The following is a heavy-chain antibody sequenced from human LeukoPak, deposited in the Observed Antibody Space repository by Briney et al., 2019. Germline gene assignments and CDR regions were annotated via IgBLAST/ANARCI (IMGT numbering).Heavy chain of an antibody. D-gene: IGHD3-22*01. CDR2: ISAYNGNT. CDR1: GYTFTSYG. V-gene: IGHV1-18*01. CDR3: PRDSRGYHFDY. J-gene: IGHJ4*02. Sequence: ASVKVSCKASGYTFTSYGISWFRRAPGQGLEWMGWISAYNGNTNYAQKLQGRVTMTTDTSTSTAYMELRSLRSDDTAVYYCPRDSRGYHFDYCGQGTLVTVSS.